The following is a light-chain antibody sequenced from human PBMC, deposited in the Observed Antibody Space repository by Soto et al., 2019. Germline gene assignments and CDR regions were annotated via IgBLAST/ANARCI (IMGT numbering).Light chain of an antibody. CDR1: SSDVGGYNY. V-gene: IGLV2-14*01. CDR3: SSYTSSRTGV. CDR2: DVS. Sequence: QSVLTQPASVSGSPGQSITISCTGTSSDVGGYNYVSWYQQHPGKAPKLMIYDVSNRPSGVSNRFSGSKSGNTASLTISGLQAEDEDDYYCSSYTSSRTGVFGTGTKVTVL. J-gene: IGLJ1*01.